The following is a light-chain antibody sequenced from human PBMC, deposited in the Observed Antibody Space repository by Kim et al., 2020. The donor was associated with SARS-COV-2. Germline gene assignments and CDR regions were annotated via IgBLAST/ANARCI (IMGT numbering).Light chain of an antibody. CDR3: QHYYGFPYT. Sequence: DIQMTQSPSSLSASVGARVTINCRASQGIGTYVAWFQQKPGKAPKSLIYDASSLHSGVPSKFSGSGSGTNFTLTISSLQPDDFATYFCQHYYGFPYTFGQGTKLEI. CDR1: QGIGTY. CDR2: DAS. J-gene: IGKJ2*01. V-gene: IGKV1-16*02.